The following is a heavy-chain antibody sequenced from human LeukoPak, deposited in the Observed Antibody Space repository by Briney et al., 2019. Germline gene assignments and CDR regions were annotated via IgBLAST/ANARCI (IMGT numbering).Heavy chain of an antibody. CDR1: GGTFSSYA. CDR2: IIPILGVA. D-gene: IGHD5-18*01. J-gene: IGHJ6*02. V-gene: IGHV1-69*04. CDR3: ARDQGLTAPPPYGLDV. Sequence: ASVKVSCKASGGTFSSYAINWVRQAPGQGLEWMGRIIPILGVANYAQEFQGRVTITADKSTSTAYMELSSLRSEETAVYYCARDQGLTAPPPYGLDVWGQGTTVTVSS.